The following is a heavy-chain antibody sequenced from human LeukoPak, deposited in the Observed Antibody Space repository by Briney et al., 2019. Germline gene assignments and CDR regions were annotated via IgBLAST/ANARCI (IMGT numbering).Heavy chain of an antibody. CDR1: GYTFTSYD. CDR2: MNPNSGNT. V-gene: IGHV1-8*03. CDR3: ARGSSSWGRSFDY. D-gene: IGHD6-13*01. J-gene: IGHJ4*02. Sequence: ASVKVSCKASGYTFTSYDINWVRQATGQGLEWMGWMNPNSGNTGYAQRFQRRVTITRDTSISTAYMELSSLRSEDTAVYYCARGSSSWGRSFDYWGQGTLVTVSS.